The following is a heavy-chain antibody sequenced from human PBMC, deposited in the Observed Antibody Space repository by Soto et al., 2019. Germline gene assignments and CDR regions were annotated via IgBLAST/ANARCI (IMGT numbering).Heavy chain of an antibody. CDR1: GGSINGGRYY. Sequence: QVPLQESGPGLVKPSQTLSLTCTVSGGSINGGRYYWNWIRQHPGKGLEWIGYIYESGTTDSNPSLKSRVIISEDTSKNQFSLRLSSVTAADTAIYYCARDRGFGMDAWGQGTMVIVSS. J-gene: IGHJ6*02. CDR2: IYESGTT. CDR3: ARDRGFGMDA. V-gene: IGHV4-31*03.